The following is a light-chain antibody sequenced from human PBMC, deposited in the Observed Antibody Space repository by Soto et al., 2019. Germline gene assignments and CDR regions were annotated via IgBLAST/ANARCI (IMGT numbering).Light chain of an antibody. CDR3: QQYGSSRST. Sequence: ENMLTQSPGTLSLSPGEGATLSCRASQSVDSKYLAWYQQKPDQAPRLLIYGASSRATGIPDRFSGGGSGTDFTLTISRLEPEDFAVYFCQQYGSSRSTFGQGTKLEIK. J-gene: IGKJ2*01. CDR1: QSVDSKY. CDR2: GAS. V-gene: IGKV3-20*01.